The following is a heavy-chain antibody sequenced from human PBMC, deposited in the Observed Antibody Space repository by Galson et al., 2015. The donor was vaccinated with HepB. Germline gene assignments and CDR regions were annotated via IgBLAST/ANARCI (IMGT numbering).Heavy chain of an antibody. Sequence: SLRLSCAASGFTFSDAWMSWVRQAPGKGLEWVARIKGKADAGTTDYAPPVEGRFTISRDDSKNTVYLQMNSLRAEDTAVYYCTRTAHSGTYRPPFDYWGQGTLVTVSS. D-gene: IGHD1-26*01. CDR3: TRTAHSGTYRPPFDY. CDR2: IKGKADAGTT. CDR1: GFTFSDAW. J-gene: IGHJ4*02. V-gene: IGHV3-15*01.